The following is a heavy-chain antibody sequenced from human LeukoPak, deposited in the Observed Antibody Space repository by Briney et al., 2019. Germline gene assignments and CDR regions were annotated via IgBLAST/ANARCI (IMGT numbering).Heavy chain of an antibody. CDR2: IYYSGST. CDR1: GGSISSYY. CDR3: ARESSYGLNPEYFQH. Sequence: SSETLSLTCTVSGGSISSYYWSWIRQPPGKGLEWIGYIYYSGSTNYNPSLKSRVTISVDTSKNQFSLKLSSVTAADTAVYYCARESSYGLNPEYFQHWGQGTLVTVSS. D-gene: IGHD5-18*01. J-gene: IGHJ1*01. V-gene: IGHV4-59*12.